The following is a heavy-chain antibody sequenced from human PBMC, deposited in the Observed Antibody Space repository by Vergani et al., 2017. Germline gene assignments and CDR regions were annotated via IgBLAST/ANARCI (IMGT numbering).Heavy chain of an antibody. CDR3: ASSAYYDILTGYSKWYFEL. CDR1: GGSISTYY. Sequence: QVQLQESGPGLVKPSENLSLTCTVSGGSISTYYWSWIRQPPGKGLEWIGYIYYSGSTNYSPSLKSRVTISVDTTKNQFSLKLSSVTAADTAVYYCASSAYYDILTGYSKWYFELWGRGTLVTVSS. CDR2: IYYSGST. V-gene: IGHV4-59*01. J-gene: IGHJ2*01. D-gene: IGHD3-9*01.